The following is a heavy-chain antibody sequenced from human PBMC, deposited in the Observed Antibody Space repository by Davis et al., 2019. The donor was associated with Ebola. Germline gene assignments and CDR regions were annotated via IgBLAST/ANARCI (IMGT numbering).Heavy chain of an antibody. CDR3: ARDPHYYGSGSYYDY. CDR1: GFTVSSNY. Sequence: GESLKISCAASGFTVSSNYLSWVRQAPGKGLEWVSVIYSGGSTYYADSVKGRFAISRDNSKNTLYLQMNSLRAEDTAVYYCARDPHYYGSGSYYDYWGQGTLVTVSS. V-gene: IGHV3-66*01. CDR2: IYSGGST. D-gene: IGHD3-10*01. J-gene: IGHJ4*02.